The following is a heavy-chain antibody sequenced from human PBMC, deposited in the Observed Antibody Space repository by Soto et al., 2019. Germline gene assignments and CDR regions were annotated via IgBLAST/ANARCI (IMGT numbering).Heavy chain of an antibody. J-gene: IGHJ3*02. D-gene: IGHD3-9*01. CDR1: GFTFSNAW. V-gene: IGHV3-15*01. CDR2: IKSKTDGGTT. Sequence: GGSLRLSCAASGFTFSNAWMSWVRQAPGKGLEWVGRIKSKTDGGTTDYAAPVKGRFTISRDDSKNTLYLQMNSLKTEDKAVYYCTTQNFDWLLRAFDIWGQGTMVTVSS. CDR3: TTQNFDWLLRAFDI.